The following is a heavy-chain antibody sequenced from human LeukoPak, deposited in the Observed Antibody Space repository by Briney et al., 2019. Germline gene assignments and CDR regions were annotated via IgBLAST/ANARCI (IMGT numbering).Heavy chain of an antibody. CDR3: TTGIQLWFYWYFDL. V-gene: IGHV3-15*01. Sequence: GGSLRLSCSASGFTFSNAWMSWVRQAPGKGLEWVGRIKSKTDGGTTDYAAPVKGRFTISRDDSKNTLYLQMNSLKTEDTAVYCCTTGIQLWFYWYFDLWGRGTLVTVSS. CDR2: IKSKTDGGTT. J-gene: IGHJ2*01. D-gene: IGHD5-18*01. CDR1: GFTFSNAW.